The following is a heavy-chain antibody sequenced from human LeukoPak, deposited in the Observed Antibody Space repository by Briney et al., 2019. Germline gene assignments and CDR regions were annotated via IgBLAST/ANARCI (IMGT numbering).Heavy chain of an antibody. V-gene: IGHV3-30*02. CDR3: VRGNEIDY. Sequence: GGSLRLSCAASGFTFSNYAMHWVRQAPGKVLDWVAFIRYNGTNKNYADSVKGRFTISRDNSKNALYLEMSSLRLEDTAMYYCVRGNEIDYWGQGTLVTVSS. J-gene: IGHJ4*02. CDR1: GFTFSNYA. D-gene: IGHD4-23*01. CDR2: IRYNGTNK.